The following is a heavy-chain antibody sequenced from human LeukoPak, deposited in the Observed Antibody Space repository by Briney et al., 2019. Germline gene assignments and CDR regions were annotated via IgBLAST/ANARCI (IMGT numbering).Heavy chain of an antibody. CDR2: VYYSGST. V-gene: IGHV4-59*01. Sequence: SETLSLTCTVSGGSISNYYWNWIRQPPGKGLEWIGYVYYSGSTNYNPSLKSRVTIPLDTSKNQFSLKLNSVTAADTAVYYCARESSYSSTNFDYWCQGTLVTVSS. CDR3: ARESSYSSTNFDY. CDR1: GGSISNYY. J-gene: IGHJ4*02. D-gene: IGHD2-2*01.